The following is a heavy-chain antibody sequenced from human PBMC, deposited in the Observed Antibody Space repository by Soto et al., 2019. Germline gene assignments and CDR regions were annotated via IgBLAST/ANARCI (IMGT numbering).Heavy chain of an antibody. V-gene: IGHV3-64*01. CDR3: AREYCSGGTCQLFFDH. D-gene: IGHD2-15*01. J-gene: IGHJ5*02. CDR1: GFTFGSYA. CDR2: ISTNGSP. Sequence: GGSLRLSCAASGFTFGSYAMHWVRQAPGKGLEYVSVISTNGSPYYANSVEGRFTISRDNSRNTLYLQMGSLRAEDMAVYYCAREYCSGGTCQLFFDHWGQGTLVTVSS.